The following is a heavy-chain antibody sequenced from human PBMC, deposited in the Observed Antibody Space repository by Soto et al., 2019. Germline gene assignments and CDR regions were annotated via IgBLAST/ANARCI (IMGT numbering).Heavy chain of an antibody. Sequence: ASVKVSCKASCYTFTSYGISWVRQAPGQGLEWMGWISAYNGNTNYAQKLQGRVTMTTDTSTSTAYMELRSLRSDDTAVYYCARGVAAVHYYYGMDVWGQGTTVTVSS. CDR2: ISAYNGNT. CDR1: CYTFTSYG. CDR3: ARGVAAVHYYYGMDV. D-gene: IGHD6-13*01. V-gene: IGHV1-18*01. J-gene: IGHJ6*02.